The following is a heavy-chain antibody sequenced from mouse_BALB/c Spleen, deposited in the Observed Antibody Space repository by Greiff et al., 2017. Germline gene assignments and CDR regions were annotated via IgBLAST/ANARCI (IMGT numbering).Heavy chain of an antibody. Sequence: EVQVVESGGGLVKPGGSLKLSCAASGFTFSSYAMSWVRQTPEKRLEWVATISSGGSYTYYPDSVKGRFTISRDNAKNTLYLQMSSLRSEDTAMYYCASPITTATAWFAYWGQGTLVTVSA. J-gene: IGHJ3*01. D-gene: IGHD1-2*01. CDR1: GFTFSSYA. V-gene: IGHV5-9-3*01. CDR3: ASPITTATAWFAY. CDR2: ISSGGSYT.